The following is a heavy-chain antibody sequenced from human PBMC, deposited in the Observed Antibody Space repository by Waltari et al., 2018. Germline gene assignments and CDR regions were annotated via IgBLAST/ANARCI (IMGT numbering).Heavy chain of an antibody. CDR2: IRSKANSYAT. V-gene: IGHV3-73*02. J-gene: IGHJ4*02. D-gene: IGHD2-2*01. Sequence: EVQLVESGGGLVQPGGSLKLSCAASGFTFSGPAMHWVRQASGKGLEWVGRIRSKANSYATAYAASVKGRFTISRDDSKNTAYLQMNSLKTEDTAVYYCTRHTAAAIGYWGQGTLVTVSS. CDR1: GFTFSGPA. CDR3: TRHTAAAIGY.